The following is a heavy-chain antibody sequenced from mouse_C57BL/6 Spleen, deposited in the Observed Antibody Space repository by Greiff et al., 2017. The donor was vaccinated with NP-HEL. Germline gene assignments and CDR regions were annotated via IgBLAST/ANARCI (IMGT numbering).Heavy chain of an antibody. V-gene: IGHV1-18*01. J-gene: IGHJ4*01. CDR1: GYTFTDYN. D-gene: IGHD1-1*01. CDR3: ARVYGAGSSYGDYAMDY. Sequence: EVQLQQSGPELVKPGASVKIPCKASGYTFTDYNMDWVKQSHGKSLEWIGDINPNNGGTIYNQKFKGKATLNVDKSSSTAYMELRSLTSEDTAVDYCARVYGAGSSYGDYAMDYWGQGTSVTVSS. CDR2: INPNNGGT.